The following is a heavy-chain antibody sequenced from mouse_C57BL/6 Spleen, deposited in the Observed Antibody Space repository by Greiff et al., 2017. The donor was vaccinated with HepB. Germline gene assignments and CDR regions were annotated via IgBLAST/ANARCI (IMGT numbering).Heavy chain of an antibody. CDR1: GYTFTSYW. CDR3: AREECGRGSSFFGW. V-gene: IGHV1-52*01. D-gene: IGHD1-1*01. J-gene: IGHJ2*01. Sequence: QVQLQQPGAELVRPGSSVKLSCKASGYTFTSYWMHWVKQRPIQGLEWIGNIDPSDSETHYNQKFKDKATLTVDKSSSTAYMQLSSLTSEDSAVCCCAREECGRGSSFFGWGGKGTALTVCS. CDR2: IDPSDSET.